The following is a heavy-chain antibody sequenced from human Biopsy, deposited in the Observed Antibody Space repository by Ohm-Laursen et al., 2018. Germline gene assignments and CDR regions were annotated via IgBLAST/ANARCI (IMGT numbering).Heavy chain of an antibody. D-gene: IGHD6-19*01. CDR2: IYYTGST. J-gene: IGHJ3*02. V-gene: IGHV4-59*08. CDR3: AKHGSGWTGDDAFHI. CDR1: GGSISSYY. Sequence: SDTLSLTCTVSGGSISSYYWSWIRQPPGKGLEWIGYIYYTGSTNYNPSLKSRVTISVDTSMNHLSLRLTSVTAADTAVYYCAKHGSGWTGDDAFHIWGQGTMVTVSS.